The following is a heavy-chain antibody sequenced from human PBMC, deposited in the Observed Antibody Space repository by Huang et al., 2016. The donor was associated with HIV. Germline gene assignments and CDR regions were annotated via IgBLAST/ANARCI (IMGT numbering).Heavy chain of an antibody. V-gene: IGHV4-59*01. CDR2: IYYSGST. Sequence: QVQLQESGPGLVKPSENLSLTCTVSGGSISSYYWSWSRQPPGKGRECIGYIYYSGSTNYNPSLKSRVTISVDTSKNQFSLKLRSVTAADTAVYYCARGPSPWLQEAFDIWGQGTMVTVSS. CDR1: GGSISSYY. CDR3: ARGPSPWLQEAFDI. J-gene: IGHJ3*02. D-gene: IGHD5-12*01.